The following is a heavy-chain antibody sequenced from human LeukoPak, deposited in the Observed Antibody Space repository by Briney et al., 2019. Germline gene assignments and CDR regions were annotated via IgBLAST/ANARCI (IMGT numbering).Heavy chain of an antibody. D-gene: IGHD3-3*01. CDR2: IYHSGST. Sequence: SQTLSLTCAVSGGSISSGGNSWCWLRQPPGKGLEWIGYIYHSGSTYYNPSLKSRVTISVDRSKNQFSLKLSSVTAADTAVYYCASGPMYYDFRLDYWGQGTLVTVSS. J-gene: IGHJ4*02. CDR3: ASGPMYYDFRLDY. V-gene: IGHV4-30-2*01. CDR1: GGSISSGGNS.